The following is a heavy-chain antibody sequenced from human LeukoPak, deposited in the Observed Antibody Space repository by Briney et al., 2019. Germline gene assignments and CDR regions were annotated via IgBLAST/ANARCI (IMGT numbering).Heavy chain of an antibody. CDR2: IWDDGSNE. J-gene: IGHJ4*02. CDR1: GFTFSSYA. CDR3: ARDHSGTQDY. V-gene: IGHV3-33*08. D-gene: IGHD1-1*01. Sequence: GGSLRLSCAASGFTFSSYAMSWVRQPPGKGLEWVAVIWDDGSNEYYADSVKGRFTIFRDNRRNTLYLQMNSLRAGDTAVYSCARDHSGTQDYWGQGTLVTVSS.